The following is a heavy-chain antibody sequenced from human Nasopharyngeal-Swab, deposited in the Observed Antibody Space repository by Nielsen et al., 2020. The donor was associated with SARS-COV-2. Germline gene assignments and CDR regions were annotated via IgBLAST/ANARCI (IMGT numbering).Heavy chain of an antibody. V-gene: IGHV4-34*01. CDR1: GGSFRGHY. J-gene: IGHJ3*01. CDR2: INESEFT. Sequence: SETLSLTCVVSGGSFRGHYWNWIRQTPGEGLQWIGEINESEFTNYNPSLESRVTISLDTSEMQFSLLLTSVTAADTALYFCARTVGHYGLDVFDVWGQGTMVTVS. D-gene: IGHD3-3*01. CDR3: ARTVGHYGLDVFDV.